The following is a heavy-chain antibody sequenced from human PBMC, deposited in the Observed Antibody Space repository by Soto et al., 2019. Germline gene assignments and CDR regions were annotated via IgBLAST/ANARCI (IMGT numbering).Heavy chain of an antibody. D-gene: IGHD1-26*01. Sequence: SETLSLTCGVFDDSTRSRYWWTWLRRPPGRGLQWIDEVNQSGTSNYNPSLKSRVTTSLDTSKNQFSLKLTSVTAADTAVYYCAVGHTSGSYYGHAPFWGQGTLVTVSS. CDR2: VNQSGTS. CDR1: DDSTRSRYW. CDR3: AVGHTSGSYYGHAPF. V-gene: IGHV4-4*02. J-gene: IGHJ4*02.